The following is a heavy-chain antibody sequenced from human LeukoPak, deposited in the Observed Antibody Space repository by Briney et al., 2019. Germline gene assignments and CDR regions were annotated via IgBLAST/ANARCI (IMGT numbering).Heavy chain of an antibody. CDR1: GGTFSSYA. V-gene: IGHV1-69*04. CDR3: ARNQYCYDSSGYYR. J-gene: IGHJ5*02. Sequence: SVKVSCKSSGGTFSSYAISWVRQAPGQGLEWMGRIIPFLGIANYAQKFQGRVTITADKSTSTAYVELSSLRSEDTAVYYCARNQYCYDSSGYYRWGQGTLVTVSS. D-gene: IGHD3-22*01. CDR2: IIPFLGIA.